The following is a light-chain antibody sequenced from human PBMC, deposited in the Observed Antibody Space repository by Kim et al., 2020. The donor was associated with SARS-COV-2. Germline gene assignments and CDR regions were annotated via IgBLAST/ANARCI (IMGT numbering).Light chain of an antibody. CDR1: QAISSS. Sequence: DIQLTQSPSFLSASVGDRVTITCRASQAISSSLAWYQQQPGKVPIVLIYAVSTLYTGVPSRFSGSGSGTDFSLTISSLQPEDFATYFCQHFDNFRWSFGQGTKVDIK. J-gene: IGKJ1*01. CDR2: AVS. V-gene: IGKV1-9*01. CDR3: QHFDNFRWS.